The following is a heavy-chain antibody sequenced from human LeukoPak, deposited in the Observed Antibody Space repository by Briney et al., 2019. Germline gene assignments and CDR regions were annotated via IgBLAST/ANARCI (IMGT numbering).Heavy chain of an antibody. CDR1: GFTFGDYA. V-gene: IGHV3-49*04. J-gene: IGHJ4*02. CDR3: TRDPGPGYYYDSEDY. CDR2: IRSKAYGGTT. Sequence: GGSLRLSCTAPGFTFGDYAMSWVRQAPGKGLEWVGFIRSKAYGGTTEYAASVKGRFTISRDDSKSIAYLQMNSLKTEDTAVYYCTRDPGPGYYYDSEDYWGQGTLVTVSS. D-gene: IGHD3-22*01.